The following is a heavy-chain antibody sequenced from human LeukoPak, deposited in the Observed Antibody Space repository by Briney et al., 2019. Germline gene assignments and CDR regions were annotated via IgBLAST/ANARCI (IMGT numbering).Heavy chain of an antibody. V-gene: IGHV3-23*01. CDR3: AKRPCDY. CDR1: GFVFSNFP. Sequence: GGSLRLSCAGSGFVFSNFPMSWVRQPPGKGLEWVAALNGVGSTTYYADSVKGRFTISRDNSNNMLYLEMNTLTAEDTAVYYCAKRPCDYWGQGTLVTVSS. CDR2: LNGVGSTT. J-gene: IGHJ4*02.